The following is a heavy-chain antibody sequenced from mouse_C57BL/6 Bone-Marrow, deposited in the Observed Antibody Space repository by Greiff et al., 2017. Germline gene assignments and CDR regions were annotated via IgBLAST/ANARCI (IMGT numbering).Heavy chain of an antibody. CDR1: GFTFSDYG. CDR3: ARQTAYYYYAMDY. Sequence: EVKLVESGGGLVQPGGSLKLSCAASGFTFSDYGMAWVRQAPRQGPEWVAFISNLAYSIYYADTVTGRFTISRENAKNTLYLEMSSLRSEDTAMYYCARQTAYYYYAMDYWGQGTSVTVSS. J-gene: IGHJ4*01. CDR2: ISNLAYSI. V-gene: IGHV5-15*01. D-gene: IGHD1-2*01.